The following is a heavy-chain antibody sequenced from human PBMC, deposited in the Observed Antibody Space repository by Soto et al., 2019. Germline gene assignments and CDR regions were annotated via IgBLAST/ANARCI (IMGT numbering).Heavy chain of an antibody. Sequence: ASVKVSCKASGYTFTGYYMHWVRQAPGQGLEWMGWINPNSGGTNYAQKFQGRVTMTRDTSISTAYMELSRLRSDDTAVYYCARDRTYYYDSSGYAGDYWGQGTLVTVSS. CDR3: ARDRTYYYDSSGYAGDY. D-gene: IGHD3-22*01. J-gene: IGHJ4*02. CDR2: INPNSGGT. CDR1: GYTFTGYY. V-gene: IGHV1-2*02.